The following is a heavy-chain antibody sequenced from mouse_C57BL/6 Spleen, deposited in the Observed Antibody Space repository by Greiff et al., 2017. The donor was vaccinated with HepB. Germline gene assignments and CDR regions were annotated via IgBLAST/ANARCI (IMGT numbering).Heavy chain of an antibody. D-gene: IGHD4-1*01. CDR2: IDPSDSET. CDR1: GYTFTSYW. Sequence: QVHVKQPGAELVRPGSSVKLSCKASGYTFTSYWMHWVKQRPIQGLEWIGNIDPSDSETHYNQKFKDKATLTVDKSSSTAYMQLSSLTSEDSAVYYCATYWDGFAYWGQGTLVTVSA. CDR3: ATYWDGFAY. V-gene: IGHV1-52*01. J-gene: IGHJ3*01.